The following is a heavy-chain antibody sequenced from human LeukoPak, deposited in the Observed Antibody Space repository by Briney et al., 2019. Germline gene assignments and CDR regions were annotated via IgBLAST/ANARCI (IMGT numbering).Heavy chain of an antibody. CDR3: AREGYSSGWYGVDY. Sequence: ASVKVSCKASGYTFTGYYMHWVRQAPGQGLEWMGWINPNSGGTNYAQKFQGRVTMTRDTSISTANMELSRLRSDDTAVYYCAREGYSSGWYGVDYWGQGTLVTVSS. CDR1: GYTFTGYY. CDR2: INPNSGGT. J-gene: IGHJ4*02. D-gene: IGHD6-19*01. V-gene: IGHV1-2*02.